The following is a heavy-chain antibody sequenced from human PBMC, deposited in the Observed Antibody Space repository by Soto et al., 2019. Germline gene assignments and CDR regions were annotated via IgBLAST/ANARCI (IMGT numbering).Heavy chain of an antibody. CDR1: GDSLSRSSFY. CDR3: AIRLRWLQHY. Sequence: SETLSLTCSVSGDSLSRSSFYWGWVRQPPGKGLEWIGAVYYSGRTYYNSSLQSRVTMSVDAANNRFSLSLTSVTAADTSIYYCAIRLRWLQHYWGPGTLVTVSS. V-gene: IGHV4-39*02. D-gene: IGHD2-21*01. CDR2: VYYSGRT. J-gene: IGHJ4*02.